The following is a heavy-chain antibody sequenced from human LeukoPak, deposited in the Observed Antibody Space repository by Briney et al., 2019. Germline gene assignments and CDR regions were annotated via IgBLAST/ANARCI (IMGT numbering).Heavy chain of an antibody. V-gene: IGHV4-59*01. CDR3: ARDSDCSGGSCYFDY. CDR1: GGSISSYY. D-gene: IGHD2-15*01. J-gene: IGHJ4*02. CDR2: IYYSGST. Sequence: SETLSLTCTVSGGSISSYYWSWIRQPPGKGLGLIGYIYYSGSTDYNPSLKSRVTISVDTSKNQFSLKLSSVTAADTAVYYCARDSDCSGGSCYFDYWGQGTLVTVSS.